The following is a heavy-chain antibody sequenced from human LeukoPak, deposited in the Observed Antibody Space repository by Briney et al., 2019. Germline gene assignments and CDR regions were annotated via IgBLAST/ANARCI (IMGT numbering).Heavy chain of an antibody. CDR1: GYSISSGYY. CDR3: ARADPALFDY. J-gene: IGHJ4*02. V-gene: IGHV4-38-2*02. CDR2: IYHSGST. D-gene: IGHD2-2*01. Sequence: NTSETLSLTCTVSGYSISSGYYWGWIRQPPGKGLEWIGSIYHSGSTYYNPSLKSRVTISVDTSKNQFSLKLSSMTAADTAVYYCARADPALFDYWGQGTLVTVSS.